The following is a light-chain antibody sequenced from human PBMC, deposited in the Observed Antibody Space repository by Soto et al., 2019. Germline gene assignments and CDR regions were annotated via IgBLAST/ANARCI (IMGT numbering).Light chain of an antibody. V-gene: IGLV2-8*01. Sequence: QSVLTQPPSASGSPGQSVAISCSGTSSDVGGYNYVSWYQQHPGKAPKLMIYDVNKRPTGFPDRFSGSKSGNTASLTVSGLQAEDEADYYCSSYAGSNKPAFGGGTKLTVL. CDR3: SSYAGSNKPA. CDR2: DVN. J-gene: IGLJ2*01. CDR1: SSDVGGYNY.